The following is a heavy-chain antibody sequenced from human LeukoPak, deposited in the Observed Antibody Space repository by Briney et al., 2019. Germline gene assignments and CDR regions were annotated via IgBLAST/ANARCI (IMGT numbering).Heavy chain of an antibody. D-gene: IGHD2-2*01. CDR2: ISTNTGNP. J-gene: IGHJ4*02. V-gene: IGHV7-4-1*02. CDR1: GYTFRSYA. Sequence: ASVKVSCKASGYTFRSYAINWVRQAPGQGLEWMGWISTNTGNPTYAQGFTGRPDFSLDTSVSTTYLQISSLKAEDTAVYYCARGGYCSSASCYYFDYWGRGTPVTVSS. CDR3: ARGGYCSSASCYYFDY.